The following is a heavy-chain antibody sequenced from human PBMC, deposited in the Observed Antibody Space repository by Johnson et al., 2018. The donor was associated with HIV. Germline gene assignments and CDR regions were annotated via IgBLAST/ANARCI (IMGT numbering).Heavy chain of an antibody. D-gene: IGHD2-15*01. V-gene: IGHV3-66*01. CDR1: GFTFNNFA. CDR3: AISLRYCSGGSCYSGAFDI. Sequence: VQLVESGGGVVQPGRSLRLSCAASGFTFNNFAMHWVRQAPGKGLEWVSVIYSGGSTYYADSVKGRFTISRDNSKNTLYLQMNSLRAEDTAVYYCAISLRYCSGGSCYSGAFDIWGQGTMVTVSS. J-gene: IGHJ3*02. CDR2: IYSGGST.